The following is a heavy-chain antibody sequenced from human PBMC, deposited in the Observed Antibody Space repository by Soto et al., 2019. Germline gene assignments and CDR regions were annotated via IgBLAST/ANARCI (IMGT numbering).Heavy chain of an antibody. J-gene: IGHJ4*02. CDR3: AREVQFHTPDFVY. V-gene: IGHV1-69*19. CDR1: GGTFNTYA. CDR2: ISPMFGAA. Sequence: QVQLVQSGAEMKKPGSSVKVSCQSSGGTFNTYAMNWVRQAPGQGPEWMGDISPMFGAANYAPKFQGRVTIPADESTGTSYMQLSSLTSEDTALYFCAREVQFHTPDFVYWGQGTLVTVSS.